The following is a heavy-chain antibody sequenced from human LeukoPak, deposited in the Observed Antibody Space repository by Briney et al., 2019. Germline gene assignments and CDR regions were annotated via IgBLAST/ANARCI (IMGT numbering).Heavy chain of an antibody. CDR2: IDHSGST. CDR1: GGSFSGYY. CDR3: ARVQVNWFDP. J-gene: IGHJ5*02. Sequence: SETLSLTCAVYGGSFSGYYWSWIRQPPGKGLEWIGEIDHSGSTNYNPSLKSRVTISVDTSKNQFSLKLSSVTAADTAVYYCARVQVNWFDPWGQGTLVTVSS. V-gene: IGHV4-34*01.